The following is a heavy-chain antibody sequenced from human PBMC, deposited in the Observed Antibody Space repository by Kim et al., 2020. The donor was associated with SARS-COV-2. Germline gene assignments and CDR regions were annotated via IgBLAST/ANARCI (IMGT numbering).Heavy chain of an antibody. J-gene: IGHJ6*01. CDR2: ISYEGSTK. CDR1: GFSFNNYG. D-gene: IGHD5-12*01. Sequence: GGSLRLSCAASGFSFNNYGMHWVRQAPGKGLEWVAFISYEGSTKQYLDSLKGRFTVSRDSSKNTLYLQMNSLTAEDTAVDYCAKQGYIFELNTYYGRDL. CDR3: AKQGYIFELNTYYGRDL. V-gene: IGHV3-30*18.